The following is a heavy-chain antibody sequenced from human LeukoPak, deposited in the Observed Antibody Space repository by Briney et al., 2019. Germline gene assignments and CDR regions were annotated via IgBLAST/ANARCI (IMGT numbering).Heavy chain of an antibody. D-gene: IGHD2/OR15-2a*01. CDR2: IYAGGNT. CDR1: GFTVSSNY. V-gene: IGHV3-53*01. CDR3: AKSTTTSLLEP. Sequence: PGGSLRLSCAASGFTVSSNYMSWVRQAPGKGLEWVSVIYAGGNTYYADSVKGRFTMSGDNSKNTLYLQMNSLRAEDTAIYYCAKSTTTSLLEPWGQGTLVTVSS. J-gene: IGHJ5*02.